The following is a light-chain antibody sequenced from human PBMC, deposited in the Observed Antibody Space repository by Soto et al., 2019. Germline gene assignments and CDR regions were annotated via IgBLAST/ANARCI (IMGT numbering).Light chain of an antibody. V-gene: IGLV1-40*01. CDR1: RSNIGAGYD. J-gene: IGLJ2*01. CDR2: GNS. Sequence: QSVLPQPPSVSGAPGQRVTISCTGTRSNIGAGYDVHWYQHLPGTAPKLLIYGNSNRPSGVPDRFSGSKSGTSASLAITGLQAEDEADYYCQSYDSSLSVVFGGGTKLTVL. CDR3: QSYDSSLSVV.